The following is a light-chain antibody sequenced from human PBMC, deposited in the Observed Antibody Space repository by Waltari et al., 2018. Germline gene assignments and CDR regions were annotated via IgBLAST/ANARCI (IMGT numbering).Light chain of an antibody. CDR3: LVWHSTSDHHGV. CDR2: YDS. Sequence: SYVVTQSPSVSVAPGETARITCGGDNIGSKSVHLYQQRPGQAPVLVISYDSDRPSGIAGRVSGSNSGNTATLTISWVEAEDEADYYCLVWHSTSDHHGVFGGGTKLTVL. CDR1: NIGSKS. V-gene: IGLV3-21*04. J-gene: IGLJ2*01.